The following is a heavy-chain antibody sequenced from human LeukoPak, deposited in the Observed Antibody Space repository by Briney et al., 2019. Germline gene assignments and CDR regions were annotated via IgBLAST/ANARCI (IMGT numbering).Heavy chain of an antibody. V-gene: IGHV4-59*01. CDR1: GSSISSYY. CDR2: MYYSGTI. Sequence: PSETLSLTCTVSGSSISSYYWSWIRQPPGKGLEWIGYMYYSGTINYNPSLKSRVTISVDTSKNQFSLKLTSVTAADMAMYYCARAWATDYFDYWGQGTLVTVSS. J-gene: IGHJ4*02. CDR3: ARAWATDYFDY.